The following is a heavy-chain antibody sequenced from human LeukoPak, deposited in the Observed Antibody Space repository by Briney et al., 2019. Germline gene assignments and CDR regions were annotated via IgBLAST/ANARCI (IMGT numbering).Heavy chain of an antibody. J-gene: IGHJ4*02. Sequence: QPGRSLRLSCAASGFTFDDYAMHWVRQAPGKGLEWVSGISWNSGSIGYADSVKGRFTISRDNAKNSLYLQMNSLRAEDTALYYCAKDISSGYDFVLLDYWGQGTLVTVSS. CDR1: GFTFDDYA. CDR2: ISWNSGSI. CDR3: AKDISSGYDFVLLDY. D-gene: IGHD5-12*01. V-gene: IGHV3-9*01.